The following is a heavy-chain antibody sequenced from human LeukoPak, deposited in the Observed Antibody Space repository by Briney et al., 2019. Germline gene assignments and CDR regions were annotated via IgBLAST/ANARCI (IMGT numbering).Heavy chain of an antibody. CDR1: GGSISSYY. Sequence: PSETLSLTCTVYGGSISSYYWSWLRQPPGKGLEGIGNIYYSGSINFIPYLKSRVTISVDPSKNQFSLKLSSVTAADTAVYYCARAGTAAAGTGEAFDIWGQATMVTVSS. CDR3: ARAGTAAAGTGEAFDI. D-gene: IGHD6-13*01. J-gene: IGHJ3*02. V-gene: IGHV4-59*01. CDR2: IYYSGSI.